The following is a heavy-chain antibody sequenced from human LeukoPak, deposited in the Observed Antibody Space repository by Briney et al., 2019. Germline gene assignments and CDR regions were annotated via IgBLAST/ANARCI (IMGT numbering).Heavy chain of an antibody. CDR1: GGTFSSYA. D-gene: IGHD2-2*02. V-gene: IGHV1-69*05. CDR3: ASRYCSSTSCYTVGNWFDP. Sequence: ASVKVSCKASGGTFSSYAISWVRQAPGQGLEWMGGIIPIFGTANYAQKFQGRVTITTDESTSTAYMELSGLRSEDTAVYYCASRYCSSTSCYTVGNWFDPWGQGTLVTVSS. J-gene: IGHJ5*02. CDR2: IIPIFGTA.